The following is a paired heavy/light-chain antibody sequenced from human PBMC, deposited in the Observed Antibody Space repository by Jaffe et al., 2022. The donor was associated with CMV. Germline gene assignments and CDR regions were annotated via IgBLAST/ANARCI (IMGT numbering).Light chain of an antibody. CDR2: AVS. Sequence: DLQMTQSPSSLSASVGDTVTITCRASQGISNLVAWYQQKPGKVPKVLIYAVSTLRSGIPSRFSGSGSGRDFTLTISSLQPEDVATYYCQSYNSVPWTFGPGTKVEIK. CDR1: QGISNL. J-gene: IGKJ1*01. V-gene: IGKV1-27*01. CDR3: QSYNSVPWT.
Heavy chain of an antibody. V-gene: IGHV1-46*01. CDR3: ARGGWLELWPFDY. Sequence: QVQLVQSGAEVKKPGASVKVSCKASGYSFTSYSMHWVRQAPGQGLEWMGTINPNNGDRRYVQNFQGRVTMTRDTSTSTVYMELSSLRSEDTAVYYCARGGWLELWPFDYWGQGTLVTVSS. D-gene: IGHD6-19*01. J-gene: IGHJ4*02. CDR2: INPNNGDR. CDR1: GYSFTSYS.